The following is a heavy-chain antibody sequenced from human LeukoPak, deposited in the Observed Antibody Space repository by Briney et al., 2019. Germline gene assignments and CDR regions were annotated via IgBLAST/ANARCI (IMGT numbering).Heavy chain of an antibody. Sequence: PGGSLGLSCAASGFTFSSYSMNWVRQAPWKGLEWVSYISSSSSTIYYADSVKGRFTISRDNAKNSLYLQMNSLRAEDTAVYYCARGYSYGFYYFDYWGQGTLVTVSS. V-gene: IGHV3-48*04. CDR3: ARGYSYGFYYFDY. D-gene: IGHD5-18*01. CDR2: ISSSSSTI. J-gene: IGHJ4*02. CDR1: GFTFSSYS.